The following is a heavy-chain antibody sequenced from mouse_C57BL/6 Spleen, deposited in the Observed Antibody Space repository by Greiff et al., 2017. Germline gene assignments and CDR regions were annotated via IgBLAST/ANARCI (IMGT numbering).Heavy chain of an antibody. CDR2: IYPRDGST. CDR3: ARRFYYGSSYAMDY. V-gene: IGHV1-78*01. J-gene: IGHJ4*01. D-gene: IGHD1-1*01. CDR1: GYTFTDHT. Sequence: VMLVESDAELVKPGASVKISCKVSGYTFTDHTIHWMKQRPEQGLEWIGYIYPRDGSTKYNEKFKGKATLTADKSSSTAYMQLNSLTSEDSAVYFCARRFYYGSSYAMDYWGQGTSVTVSS.